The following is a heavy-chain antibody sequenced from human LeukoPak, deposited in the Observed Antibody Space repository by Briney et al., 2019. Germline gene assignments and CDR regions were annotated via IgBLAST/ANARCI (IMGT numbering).Heavy chain of an antibody. CDR1: GGSISSYY. CDR2: IYYSGST. V-gene: IGHV4-39*07. J-gene: IGHJ4*02. D-gene: IGHD3-22*01. CDR3: ARLLIRSFDY. Sequence: PSETLSLTCTVSGGSISSYYWGWIRQPPGKGLEWIGSIYYSGSTYYNPSLKSRVTISVDTSKNQFSLKLSSVTAADTAVYYCARLLIRSFDYWGQGTLVTVSS.